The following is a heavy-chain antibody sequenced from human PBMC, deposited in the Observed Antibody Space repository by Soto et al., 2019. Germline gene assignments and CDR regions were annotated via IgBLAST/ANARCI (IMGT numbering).Heavy chain of an antibody. CDR3: AKGSYSSGWYPGTYYYYGMDV. J-gene: IGHJ6*02. Sequence: TGGSLRLSCAASGFTFSSYAMSWVRQAPGKGLEWVSAISGSGGSTYYADSVKGRFTISRDNSKNTLYLQMNSLRAEDTAVYYCAKGSYSSGWYPGTYYYYGMDVWGQGTTVTVSS. CDR1: GFTFSSYA. CDR2: ISGSGGST. V-gene: IGHV3-23*01. D-gene: IGHD6-19*01.